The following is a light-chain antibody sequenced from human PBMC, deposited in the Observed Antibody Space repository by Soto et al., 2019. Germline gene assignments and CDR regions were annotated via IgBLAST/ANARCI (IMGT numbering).Light chain of an antibody. J-gene: IGKJ1*01. CDR3: QQTYTAPGT. V-gene: IGKV1-39*01. CDR2: VTS. Sequence: DIQMTQSPSSLSASVGDRVTVTCRPSQNITKFLNWYQEKPGRAPKVLIYVTSNLQNGVPSRFSGSGSGTEFTLTITSLQPEDFANYYCQQTYTAPGTFGQGTRVEVK. CDR1: QNITKF.